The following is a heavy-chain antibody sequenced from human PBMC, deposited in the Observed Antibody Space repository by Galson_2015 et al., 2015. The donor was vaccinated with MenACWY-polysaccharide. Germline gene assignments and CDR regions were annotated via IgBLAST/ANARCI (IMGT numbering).Heavy chain of an antibody. D-gene: IGHD3-3*01. V-gene: IGHV1-2*02. J-gene: IGHJ5*02. CDR3: ARDSVSDGRFAGDNWFDP. CDR1: GYTFTGYY. CDR2: INPNSGST. Sequence: SVKVSCKASGYTFTGYYVHWIRQAPGKGLEWMGYINPNSGSTKYAQTFQGRVTITSDKSISTVYLEVSRLKSDDTAVYYCARDSVSDGRFAGDNWFDPWGQGTLVTVSS.